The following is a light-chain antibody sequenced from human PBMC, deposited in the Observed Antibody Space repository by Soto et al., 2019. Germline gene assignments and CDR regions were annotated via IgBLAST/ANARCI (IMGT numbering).Light chain of an antibody. CDR2: EVN. V-gene: IGLV2-14*01. J-gene: IGLJ1*01. CDR1: SSDIGNYNY. Sequence: QSVLTQAPSVSGSPGQSITISCTGTSSDIGNYNYVSWYQQHPGKAPKLIIYEVNNRPSGVSNRFSGSKSDNTASLTISGLQAEDEADYYCSSYTTVNTLVSFGTGTRSPS. CDR3: SSYTTVNTLVS.